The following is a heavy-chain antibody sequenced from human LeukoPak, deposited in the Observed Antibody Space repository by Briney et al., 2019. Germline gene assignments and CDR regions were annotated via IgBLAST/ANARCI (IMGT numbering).Heavy chain of an antibody. V-gene: IGHV4-59*08. CDR1: DGSIDTYY. Sequence: SETLSLTCTVSDGSIDTYYWSWIRQPPGRGLEWIAYILYSGSTNYNPSLKSRVTISVDTSKNQFSLKLSSVTAADTAVYYCARQKGGIARPGVFDIWGQGTMVTVSS. CDR3: ARQKGGIARPGVFDI. CDR2: ILYSGST. J-gene: IGHJ3*02. D-gene: IGHD2-8*01.